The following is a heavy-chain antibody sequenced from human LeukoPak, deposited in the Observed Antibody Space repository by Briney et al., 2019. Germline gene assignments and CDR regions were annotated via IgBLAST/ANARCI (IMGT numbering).Heavy chain of an antibody. CDR3: ARGFGSVDPFDY. D-gene: IGHD3-3*01. CDR2: FIPIFGTA. Sequence: ASVKASCKASGGTFSSYAISWVRQAPGQGLEWMGGFIPIFGTANYAQKFQGRVTITTDESTSTAYMELSSLRSEDTAVYYCARGFGSVDPFDYWGQGTLVTVSS. CDR1: GGTFSSYA. V-gene: IGHV1-69*05. J-gene: IGHJ4*02.